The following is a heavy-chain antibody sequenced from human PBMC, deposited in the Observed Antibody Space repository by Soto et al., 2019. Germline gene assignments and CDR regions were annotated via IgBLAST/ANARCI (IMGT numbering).Heavy chain of an antibody. D-gene: IGHD3-9*01. V-gene: IGHV2-70*01. J-gene: IGHJ6*02. Sequence: SGPMLVNPTQTLTLTCTFSGFSLSTSGMCVSWIRQPPGKALEWLALIDWDDDKYYSTSLKTRLTISKDTSKNQVVLTMTNMDPVDTATYYCARIPTYYDILTGYRYYYGMDVWGQGTTVTVSS. CDR1: GFSLSTSGMC. CDR2: IDWDDDK. CDR3: ARIPTYYDILTGYRYYYGMDV.